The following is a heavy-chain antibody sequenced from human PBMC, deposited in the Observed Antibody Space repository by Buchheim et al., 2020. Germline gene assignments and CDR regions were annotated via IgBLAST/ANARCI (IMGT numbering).Heavy chain of an antibody. CDR3: AKDRRENYYDSSGHYDY. Sequence: EVQLLESGGGLVQPGGSLRISCAASGFSFSSYAVNWVRQAPGKGLEWVSSVSGGGGSTYYADSVKGRFTISRANSKNTLYLQMNSLRAEDTAVYFCAKDRRENYYDSSGHYDYWGQGTL. CDR2: VSGGGGST. J-gene: IGHJ4*02. V-gene: IGHV3-23*01. CDR1: GFSFSSYA. D-gene: IGHD3-22*01.